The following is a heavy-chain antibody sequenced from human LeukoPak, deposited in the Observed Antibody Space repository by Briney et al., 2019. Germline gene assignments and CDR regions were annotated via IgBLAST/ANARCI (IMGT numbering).Heavy chain of an antibody. Sequence: SGGSLRLSCAASGLTFSSYSMSWVRQAPGKGLEWVSAISGSGGSTYYADSVKGRFTISRDNSKNTLYLQMNSLRAEDTAVYYCAKAPHYDILTGYYFDYWGQGTLVTVSS. CDR2: ISGSGGST. CDR3: AKAPHYDILTGYYFDY. J-gene: IGHJ4*02. V-gene: IGHV3-23*01. CDR1: GLTFSSYS. D-gene: IGHD3-9*01.